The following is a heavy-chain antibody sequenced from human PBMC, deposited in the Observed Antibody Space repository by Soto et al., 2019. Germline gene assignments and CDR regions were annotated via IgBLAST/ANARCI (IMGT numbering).Heavy chain of an antibody. Sequence: GGSLRLSCAASGFTFSSYWMSWVRQAPGKGLEWVANIKQDGSEKYYVDSVKGRFTISRDNAKNSLYLQMNSLRAEDTAVYYCARDPPAEYCGGDCYLQHWGQGTLVTVSS. CDR1: GFTFSSYW. CDR3: ARDPPAEYCGGDCYLQH. V-gene: IGHV3-7*01. D-gene: IGHD2-21*01. J-gene: IGHJ1*01. CDR2: IKQDGSEK.